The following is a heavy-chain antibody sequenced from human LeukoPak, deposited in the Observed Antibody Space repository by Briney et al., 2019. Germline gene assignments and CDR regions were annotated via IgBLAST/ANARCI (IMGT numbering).Heavy chain of an antibody. V-gene: IGHV6-1*01. CDR3: XXIASPWGSSDAFNM. CDR2: TYYRSKWYN. D-gene: IGHD7-27*01. Sequence: SQTLSLTCAISGDSVSSNSVAWNWIRQSPLRGLEWLGRTYYRSKWYNDYEVFLKSRIIINPDISKNQFSLQLNSVTPEDTAVXXXXXIASPWGSSDAFNMWGQGTMVTVSS. CDR1: GDSVSSNSVA. J-gene: IGHJ3*02.